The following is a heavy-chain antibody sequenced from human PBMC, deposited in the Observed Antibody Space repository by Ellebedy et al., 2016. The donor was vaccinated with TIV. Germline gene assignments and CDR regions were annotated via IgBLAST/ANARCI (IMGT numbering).Heavy chain of an antibody. CDR1: GDSITNYY. Sequence: SETLSLTXSVSGDSITNYYWTWIRQPPGKGLEWIGFVHYRGSSNYNPSLKSRATISLDTSKKQFSLTVSSVTAEDTAVYYCAGDRMYCYDSSGSYSYYAMDVWGQGTTVTVSS. CDR3: AGDRMYCYDSSGSYSYYAMDV. D-gene: IGHD3-22*01. CDR2: VHYRGSS. V-gene: IGHV4-59*01. J-gene: IGHJ6*02.